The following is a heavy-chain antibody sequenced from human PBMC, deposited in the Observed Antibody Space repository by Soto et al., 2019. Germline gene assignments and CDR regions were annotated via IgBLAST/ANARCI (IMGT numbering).Heavy chain of an antibody. CDR3: ARGLCSGSPSSAFYH. V-gene: IGHV1-2*02. CDR1: GYTFSAYY. J-gene: IGHJ4*02. D-gene: IGHD1-26*01. CDR2: INPSSGAT. Sequence: ASVKVSCKTSGYTFSAYYIHWVRQAPGQGLEWLGWINPSSGATKYSHKLRGQITMTRDMSISSIYLQLSGLRSDDTALYSCARGLCSGSPSSAFYHWGMGTLVTVSS.